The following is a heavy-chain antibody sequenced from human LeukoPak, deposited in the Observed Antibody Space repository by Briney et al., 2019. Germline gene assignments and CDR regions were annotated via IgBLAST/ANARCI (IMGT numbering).Heavy chain of an antibody. CDR2: IYPGDSDT. J-gene: IGHJ4*02. Sequence: GESLKISGKGSGSIFTSYWIGWVRQLPGKGLEWMGIIYPGDSDTRYSPSFQGQVTISADKSISTAYLQWSSLKASDTAMYYCARSSLAAAGPTDYWGQGTLVTVSS. V-gene: IGHV5-51*01. D-gene: IGHD6-13*01. CDR1: GSIFTSYW. CDR3: ARSSLAAAGPTDY.